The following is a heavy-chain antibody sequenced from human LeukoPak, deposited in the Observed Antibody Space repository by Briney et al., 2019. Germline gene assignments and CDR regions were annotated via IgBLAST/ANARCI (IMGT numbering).Heavy chain of an antibody. D-gene: IGHD5-18*01. CDR3: AKQGGYTYDTNDY. Sequence: GGSLRLSCAAAGFTFSSYAMSWVRQAPGKGLEWVSGISGSGGSTYYADSVKGRFTISRDNSKNTLYLQMNSLRAEDTAVYYCAKQGGYTYDTNDYWGQGTLVTVSS. CDR1: GFTFSSYA. CDR2: ISGSGGST. V-gene: IGHV3-23*01. J-gene: IGHJ4*02.